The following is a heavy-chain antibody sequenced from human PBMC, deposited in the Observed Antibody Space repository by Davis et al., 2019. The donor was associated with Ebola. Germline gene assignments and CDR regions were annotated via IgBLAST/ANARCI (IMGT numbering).Heavy chain of an antibody. CDR1: GYTFTSYG. CDR3: ARDGVTTHY. J-gene: IGHJ4*02. CDR2: IIPIFGTA. V-gene: IGHV1-69*13. D-gene: IGHD2/OR15-2a*01. Sequence: AASVKVSCKASGYTFTSYGISWVRQAPGQGLEWMGGIIPIFGTANYAQKFQGRVTITADESTSTAYMELSSLRSEDTAVYYCARDGVTTHYWGQRTLVTVSS.